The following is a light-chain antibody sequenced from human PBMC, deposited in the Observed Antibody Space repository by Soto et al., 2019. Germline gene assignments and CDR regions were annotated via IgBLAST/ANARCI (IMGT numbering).Light chain of an antibody. J-gene: IGLJ2*01. CDR1: SSNIGNNY. V-gene: IGLV1-51*01. CDR3: GTWDSSLSAGPVV. Sequence: QSVLTQPPSVSAAPGQKVTISCSGSSSNIGNNYVSWYQQPPGTAPKLLIYDNNKRPSGIPDRFSGSKSGTSATLGITGLQTGDEADYYCGTWDSSLSAGPVVFGGGTKLTVL. CDR2: DNN.